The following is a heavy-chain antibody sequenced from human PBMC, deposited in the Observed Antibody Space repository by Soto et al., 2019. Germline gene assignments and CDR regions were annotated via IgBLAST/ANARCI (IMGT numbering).Heavy chain of an antibody. CDR1: GGSISNYF. Sequence: SETLSLTCTVSGGSISNYFWSWSRQPAGKGMEWIGRVYITGTTNYNPSLKSRVTMSVDASQNQVSLRLSSVAAADTAVYYCARDGDYNSGWYSFDYWGQGTLVTVSS. V-gene: IGHV4-4*07. D-gene: IGHD6-19*01. CDR3: ARDGDYNSGWYSFDY. CDR2: VYITGTT. J-gene: IGHJ4*02.